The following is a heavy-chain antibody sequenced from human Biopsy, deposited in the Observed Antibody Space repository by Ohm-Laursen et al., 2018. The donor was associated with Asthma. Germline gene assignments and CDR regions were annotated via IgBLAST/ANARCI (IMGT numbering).Heavy chain of an antibody. CDR2: IYYTGTT. Sequence: SDTLSLTCTVSGGSISGFYWSWIRQPPGKGLEWIGYIYYTGTTNYNPSLKSRVSISVDTSKNQFSLKLTSVTAADTAVYYCARDFGGWYYLDNWGQGSLVTVSS. D-gene: IGHD3-3*01. J-gene: IGHJ4*02. CDR1: GGSISGFY. V-gene: IGHV4-59*01. CDR3: ARDFGGWYYLDN.